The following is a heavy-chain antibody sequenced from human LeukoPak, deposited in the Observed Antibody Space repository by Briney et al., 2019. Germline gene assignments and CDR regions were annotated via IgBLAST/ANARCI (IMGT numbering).Heavy chain of an antibody. Sequence: GRSLRLSCAASGFTFSSYAMHWVRQAPGKGLEWVAVISYDGSNKYYADSVKGRFTMSRDNSKNTLYLQMNSLRAEDTAVYYCARDRYSNYGYDYYGMDVWGQGTTVTVSS. D-gene: IGHD4-11*01. CDR2: ISYDGSNK. V-gene: IGHV3-30-3*01. CDR3: ARDRYSNYGYDYYGMDV. CDR1: GFTFSSYA. J-gene: IGHJ6*02.